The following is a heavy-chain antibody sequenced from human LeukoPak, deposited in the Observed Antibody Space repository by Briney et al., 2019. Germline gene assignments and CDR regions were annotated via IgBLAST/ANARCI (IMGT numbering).Heavy chain of an antibody. CDR2: INSDGSST. Sequence: GGSLRLSCAASGFTFSSYWMHWVRQAPGKGLVWVSRINSDGSSTSYADSVKGRFTISRDNAKNTLYLQMNSLRAEDTAVYYCARESPIAAAVDLTNWFDPWGQGTLVIVSS. CDR1: GFTFSSYW. J-gene: IGHJ5*02. V-gene: IGHV3-74*01. D-gene: IGHD6-13*01. CDR3: ARESPIAAAVDLTNWFDP.